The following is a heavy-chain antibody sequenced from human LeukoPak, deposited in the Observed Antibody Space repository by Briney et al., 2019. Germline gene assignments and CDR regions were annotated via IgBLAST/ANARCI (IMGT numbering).Heavy chain of an antibody. CDR1: GFTFSSYA. CDR3: VALLGDFSLFGY. J-gene: IGHJ4*01. CDR2: ISASGGYT. Sequence: PGGSLRLSCAASGFTFSSYAMSWVRQAPGKGLEWVSGISASGGYTYYADSVKGRFTISRDNSNNTLYLQMNNLKAEDTAVYYCVALLGDFSLFGYWGHGTLVTVSS. D-gene: IGHD3-16*02. V-gene: IGHV3-23*01.